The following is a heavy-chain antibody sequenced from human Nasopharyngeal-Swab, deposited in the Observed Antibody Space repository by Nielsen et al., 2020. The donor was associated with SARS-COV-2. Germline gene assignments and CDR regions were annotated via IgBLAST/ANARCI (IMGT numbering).Heavy chain of an antibody. J-gene: IGHJ6*03. CDR2: IGAAGGT. CDR1: GFTFSSND. Sequence: GESLRLSCAASGFTFSSNDMHWVRLPRGKGLEWVSAIGAAGGTYYTDSLKGRFTISRENAKNSLYLQMNSLRAEDTPIYYCVKGMPQSGGMDVWGKGTTVSVSS. CDR3: VKGMPQSGGMDV. V-gene: IGHV3-13*01. D-gene: IGHD2-2*01.